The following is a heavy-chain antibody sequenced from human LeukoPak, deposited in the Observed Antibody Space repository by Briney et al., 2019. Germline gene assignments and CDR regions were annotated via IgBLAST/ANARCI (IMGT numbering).Heavy chain of an antibody. CDR3: ARTSTIGDFWSGYPSN. CDR2: INWNGGST. V-gene: IGHV3-20*04. Sequence: GGSLRLSCAASGFTFDDYGMSWVRQAPGKGLEWVSGINWNGGSTGYADSVKGRFTISRDNAKNSLYLQMNSLRAEDTALYYCARTSTIGDFWSGYPSNWGQGTLVTVSS. J-gene: IGHJ4*02. CDR1: GFTFDDYG. D-gene: IGHD3-3*01.